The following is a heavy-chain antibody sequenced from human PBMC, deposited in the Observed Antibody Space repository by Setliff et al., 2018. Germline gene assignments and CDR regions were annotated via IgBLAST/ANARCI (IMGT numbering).Heavy chain of an antibody. CDR2: ISSSSSYI. CDR1: GFTFSSYS. Sequence: PGGSLRLSCAASGFTFSSYSMNWVRQAPGKGLEWVSSISSSSSYIYYADSVKGRFTISRDNAKNSLYLQMNSLRAEDTAVYYCARGSGSYFGYYFDYWGQGTLVTVSS. D-gene: IGHD1-26*01. CDR3: ARGSGSYFGYYFDY. V-gene: IGHV3-21*01. J-gene: IGHJ4*02.